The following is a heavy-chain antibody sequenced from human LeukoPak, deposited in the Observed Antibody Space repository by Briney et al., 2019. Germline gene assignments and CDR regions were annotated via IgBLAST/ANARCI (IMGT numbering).Heavy chain of an antibody. Sequence: GGSPRLSCAASGGTFSTYCLSWVRQAPGKGLEWVSSITSTSAYIYYADSVRGRFTISRDNAQSSLYLQMNSLSADDTALYYYACVWAGVEAANSHSYHFDVWGKGTTVTVSS. D-gene: IGHD2-15*01. CDR3: ACVWAGVEAANSHSYHFDV. CDR1: GGTFSTYC. V-gene: IGHV3-21*04. CDR2: ITSTSAYI. J-gene: IGHJ6*04.